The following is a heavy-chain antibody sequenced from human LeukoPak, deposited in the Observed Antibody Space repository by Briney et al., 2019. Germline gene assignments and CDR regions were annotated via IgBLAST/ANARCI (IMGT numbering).Heavy chain of an antibody. D-gene: IGHD3-22*01. CDR1: GGSISTYY. J-gene: IGHJ4*02. V-gene: IGHV4-39*01. CDR3: AGLQYYYDSSGYYWEYYFDY. CDR2: IYYSGST. Sequence: SETLSLTCTVSGGSISTYYWGWIRQPPGKGLEWIGSIYYSGSTYYNPSLKSRVTISVDTSKNQFSLKLSSVTAADTAVYYCAGLQYYYDSSGYYWEYYFDYWGQGTLVTVSS.